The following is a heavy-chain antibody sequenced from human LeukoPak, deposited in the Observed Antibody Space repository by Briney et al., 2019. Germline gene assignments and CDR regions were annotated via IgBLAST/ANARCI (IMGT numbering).Heavy chain of an antibody. Sequence: QPGGSLRLSCAASGFTFSTYWMHWVRQAPGKGLVWVSRINSDGSSTTYADSVKGRFTISRDNAKNTLFLQMNSLRAEDMAVYYCARGRLAVMDYWGQGTLVTVSS. J-gene: IGHJ4*02. D-gene: IGHD3-9*01. CDR1: GFTFSTYW. CDR2: INSDGSST. CDR3: ARGRLAVMDY. V-gene: IGHV3-74*01.